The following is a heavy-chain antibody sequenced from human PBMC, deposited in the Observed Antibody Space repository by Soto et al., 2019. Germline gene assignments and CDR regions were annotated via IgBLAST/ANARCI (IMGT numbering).Heavy chain of an antibody. CDR3: ARVGGHCSSASCYGHGYYYYGMDV. V-gene: IGHV1-69*06. J-gene: IGHJ6*02. CDR1: GGTFSSYA. CDR2: IIPIFGTA. Sequence: QVQLVQSGAEVKKPGSSVKVSCKASGGTFSSYAISWVRQAPGQGLEWMGGIIPIFGTANYEQKFQGRVTITADKYTRTDYMERSTLRSEDTAVYYCARVGGHCSSASCYGHGYYYYGMDVWGHGTTVTVSS. D-gene: IGHD2-2*01.